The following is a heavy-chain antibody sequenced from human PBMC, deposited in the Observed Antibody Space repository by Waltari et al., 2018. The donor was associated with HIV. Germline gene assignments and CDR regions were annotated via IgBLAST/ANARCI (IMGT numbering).Heavy chain of an antibody. D-gene: IGHD3-3*01. V-gene: IGHV3-30*04. CDR2: ISDDGSKK. J-gene: IGHJ4*02. CDR1: GFTFSGSA. Sequence: QVQLVESGGGVVQPGGSLRLSCAATGFTFSGSAMHWVRQAPGKGLEWVAFISDDGSKKLYADSVKGRFTISRDNSKNTLYVQMSSLRAEDTAVYFCARDPGGGGYDAWIGYYCDYWGQGTLVTVSS. CDR3: ARDPGGGGYDAWIGYYCDY.